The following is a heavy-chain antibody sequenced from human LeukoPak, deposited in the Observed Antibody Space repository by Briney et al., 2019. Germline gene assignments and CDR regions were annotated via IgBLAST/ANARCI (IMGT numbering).Heavy chain of an antibody. CDR1: GFIISGSA. CDR2: IRSKANSYAT. CDR3: AQPFWTDYNFQGSP. D-gene: IGHD3/OR15-3a*01. V-gene: IGHV3-73*01. J-gene: IGHJ5*02. Sequence: GGSLQLSCVASGFIISGSAIHWVRQASGKGLEWVGCIRSKANSYATVYAESVKGRFNISRDDSKDTAYLQMNSLKIEDTAVYYCAQPFWTDYNFQGSPWGQGTLVTVSS.